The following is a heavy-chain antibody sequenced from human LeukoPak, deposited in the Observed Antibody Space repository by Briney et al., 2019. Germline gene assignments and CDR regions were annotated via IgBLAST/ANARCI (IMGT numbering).Heavy chain of an antibody. V-gene: IGHV4-30-2*01. CDR3: ARAWLRFDP. Sequence: SETLSLTCTVSGGSISSGGYYWSWIRQPPGKGLEWIGYIYHSGSTYYNPSLKSRVTISVDRSKSQFSLKLSSVTAADTAVYYCARAWLRFDPWGQGTLVTVSS. CDR1: GGSISSGGYY. CDR2: IYHSGST. J-gene: IGHJ5*02. D-gene: IGHD5-12*01.